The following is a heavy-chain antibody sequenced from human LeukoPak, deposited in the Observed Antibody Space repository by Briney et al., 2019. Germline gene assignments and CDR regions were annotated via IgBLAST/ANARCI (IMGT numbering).Heavy chain of an antibody. CDR1: GFTFSSYT. Sequence: GGSLRLSCAVSGFTFSSYTMHWVRQAPGKGLEWVSSISSSSSYIYYADSVEGRFTISRDNAKNSLYLQMNSLRAEDTAVYYCAPSSSWHFDYWGQGTLVTVSS. D-gene: IGHD6-13*01. CDR3: APSSSWHFDY. V-gene: IGHV3-21*01. CDR2: ISSSSSYI. J-gene: IGHJ4*02.